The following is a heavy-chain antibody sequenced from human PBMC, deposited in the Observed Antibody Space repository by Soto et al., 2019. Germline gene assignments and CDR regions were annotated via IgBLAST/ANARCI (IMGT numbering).Heavy chain of an antibody. D-gene: IGHD3-16*01. Sequence: QVQLVESGGGLVKPGGSLRLSCAASGFTFSDYYMSWIRQAPGKGLKWVSYISSSGKTIYYADSVKGRFTISRDNAKNSLYLQMNRLRAEDTAVYYCARVHGDLWDYYYYYMDVWGKGTTVTVSS. V-gene: IGHV3-11*01. J-gene: IGHJ6*03. CDR2: ISSSGKTI. CDR1: GFTFSDYY. CDR3: ARVHGDLWDYYYYYMDV.